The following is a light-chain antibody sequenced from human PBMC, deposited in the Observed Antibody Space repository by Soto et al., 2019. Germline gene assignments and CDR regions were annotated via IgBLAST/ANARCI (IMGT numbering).Light chain of an antibody. J-gene: IGLJ3*02. V-gene: IGLV1-44*01. CDR1: KSNIGDNP. Sequence: QSVLTQPPSASGTPGQRVIISCSGSKSNIGDNPVNWFQQFPGTAPKLLIFSNDERPSGVPERFSGSKSGASVSLAISGLQSDDEADYSCATWDDSLNGWVFGGGTKVTVL. CDR2: SND. CDR3: ATWDDSLNGWV.